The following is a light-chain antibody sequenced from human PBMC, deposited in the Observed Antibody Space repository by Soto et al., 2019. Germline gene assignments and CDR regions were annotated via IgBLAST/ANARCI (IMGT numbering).Light chain of an antibody. CDR3: SSYTTSAPYV. Sequence: QSALTQPASVSGSPGQSITISCTGTSSDVGAYNFVSWYQHHPGRAPKLIIYEVTIRPSGVSNRFSGSKSGNTASLTISGLQAADEADYYSSSYTTSAPYVFGSGPKVPX. V-gene: IGLV2-14*01. CDR1: SSDVGAYNF. CDR2: EVT. J-gene: IGLJ1*01.